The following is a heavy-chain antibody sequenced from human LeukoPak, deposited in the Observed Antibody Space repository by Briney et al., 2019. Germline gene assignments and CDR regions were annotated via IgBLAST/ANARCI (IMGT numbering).Heavy chain of an antibody. Sequence: GGSLRLSCAASGFTFRSYWMSWVRQAPGKGLEWVANIKQDGSEKYYVDSVKGRFTISRDNSKNTLYLQVNSLRAEDTAVYYCARVVGYYYATSSDYWGQGTLVTVSS. J-gene: IGHJ4*02. CDR3: ARVVGYYYATSSDY. V-gene: IGHV3-7*03. D-gene: IGHD3-22*01. CDR2: IKQDGSEK. CDR1: GFTFRSYW.